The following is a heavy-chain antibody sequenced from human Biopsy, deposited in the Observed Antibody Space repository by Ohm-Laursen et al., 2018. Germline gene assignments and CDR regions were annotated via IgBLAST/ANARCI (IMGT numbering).Heavy chain of an antibody. CDR2: VMPFFGTA. CDR1: GGTFGSYI. CDR3: ARHYYDTSGYNWFDP. V-gene: IGHV1-69*06. J-gene: IGHJ5*02. Sequence: GSSVKVSCKASGGTFGSYIFAWVRQAPGQRPEWMGDVMPFFGTAQYAPKLQGRVSMTADKTTYTAYMELTSLTSEDTAVYFCARHYYDTSGYNWFDPWGQGTLVTVSS. D-gene: IGHD3-22*01.